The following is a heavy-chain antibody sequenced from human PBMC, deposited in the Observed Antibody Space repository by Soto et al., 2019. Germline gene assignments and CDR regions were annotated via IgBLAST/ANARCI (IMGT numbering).Heavy chain of an antibody. Sequence: PGGSLRLSCAASGFTFDDYTMHWVRQAPGKGLEWVSLISWDGGSTYYADSVKGRFTISRDNSKNSLYLQMNSLRTEDTALYYCAITGATTRAFDYWGQGTQVTVS. V-gene: IGHV3-43*01. J-gene: IGHJ4*02. CDR2: ISWDGGST. CDR1: GFTFDDYT. D-gene: IGHD1-26*01. CDR3: AITGATTRAFDY.